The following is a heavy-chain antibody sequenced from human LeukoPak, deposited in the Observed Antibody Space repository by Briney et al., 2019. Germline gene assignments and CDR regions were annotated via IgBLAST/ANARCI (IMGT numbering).Heavy chain of an antibody. Sequence: ASVKVSCKASGYTLTGYYMHWVRQAPGQGLEWMGWISAYNGNTNYAQKLQGRVTMTTDTSASTAYMELRSLRSDDTAVYYCARRDSSGWKLDYWGQGTLVTVSS. V-gene: IGHV1-18*04. D-gene: IGHD6-19*01. J-gene: IGHJ4*02. CDR1: GYTLTGYY. CDR2: ISAYNGNT. CDR3: ARRDSSGWKLDY.